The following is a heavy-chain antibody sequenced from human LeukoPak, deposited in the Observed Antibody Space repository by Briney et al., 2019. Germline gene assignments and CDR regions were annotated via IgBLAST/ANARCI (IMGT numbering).Heavy chain of an antibody. V-gene: IGHV4-34*01. J-gene: IGHJ5*02. Sequence: NPSETLSLTCAVYGGSFSGYYWSWIRQPPGKGLEWIGEINHSGSTNYNPSLKSRVTISVDTSKNQFSLKLSSVTAADTAVYYCARDSHFYSSGWYGWFDPWGQGTLVTVSS. CDR1: GGSFSGYY. CDR3: ARDSHFYSSGWYGWFDP. D-gene: IGHD6-19*01. CDR2: INHSGST.